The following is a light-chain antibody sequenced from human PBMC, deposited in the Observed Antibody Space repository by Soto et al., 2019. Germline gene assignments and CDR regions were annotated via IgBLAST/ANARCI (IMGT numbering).Light chain of an antibody. Sequence: QSVLTQPPSASGTPGQTVTISCSGSSSNIGSNYVYWYQQLPGTAPKLLIYRNNQRPSGVPDRFSGSKSGTSASLAISVLRSEDEADYYCAAWDDSLSGPRVFGGGTKLTVL. CDR2: RNN. CDR3: AAWDDSLSGPRV. V-gene: IGLV1-47*01. J-gene: IGLJ3*02. CDR1: SSNIGSNY.